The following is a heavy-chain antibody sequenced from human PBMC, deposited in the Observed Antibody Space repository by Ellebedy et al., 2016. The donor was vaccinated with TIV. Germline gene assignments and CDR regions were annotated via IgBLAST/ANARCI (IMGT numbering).Heavy chain of an antibody. J-gene: IGHJ3*01. CDR1: GFTFRNNA. V-gene: IGHV3-23*01. Sequence: GGSLRLSXAASGFTFRNNAMSWVRQAPGKGLEWVSAISASGGSTYYADSVKGRFTISRDNSKNTLSLQMNSLRAEDTAVYYCVRSYSGVFDPWGQGTRVTVSS. D-gene: IGHD3-10*01. CDR3: VRSYSGVFDP. CDR2: ISASGGST.